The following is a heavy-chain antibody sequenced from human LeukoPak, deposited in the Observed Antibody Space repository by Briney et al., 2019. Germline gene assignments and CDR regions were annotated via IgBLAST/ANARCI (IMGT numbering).Heavy chain of an antibody. CDR3: ARGYCSSTSCYYFDC. D-gene: IGHD2-2*01. J-gene: IGHJ4*02. CDR2: IRGSGRST. CDR1: GFTFSSYA. Sequence: GGSLRLSCAASGFTFSSYAMSWVRQAPGKGLEWVSAIRGSGRSTDYADSVKGRFTISRDNSKNTLYLQMNSLRAEDTAVYYCARGYCSSTSCYYFDCWGQGTLVTVSS. V-gene: IGHV3-23*01.